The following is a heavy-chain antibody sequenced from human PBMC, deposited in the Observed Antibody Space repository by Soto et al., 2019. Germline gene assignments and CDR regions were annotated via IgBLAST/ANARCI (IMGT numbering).Heavy chain of an antibody. V-gene: IGHV4-31*03. D-gene: IGHD6-19*01. Sequence: TLSLTCTFSGHSLSSGGYYWSWIRQHPGKGLEWVGYIYFTGSTLYNPSLKSRLAMSLDTSKNQFSLRLTSVTAADTAVYFCARDWGSSGWPNWGQGTLVTVSS. CDR3: ARDWGSSGWPN. CDR2: IYFTGST. J-gene: IGHJ4*02. CDR1: GHSLSSGGYY.